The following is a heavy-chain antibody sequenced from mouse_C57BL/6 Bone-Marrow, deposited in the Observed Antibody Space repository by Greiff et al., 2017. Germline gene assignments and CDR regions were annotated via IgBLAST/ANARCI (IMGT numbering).Heavy chain of an antibody. J-gene: IGHJ1*03. D-gene: IGHD2-5*01. CDR3: ARPYYSTYLYFDV. Sequence: QVQLQQSGAELVKPGASVKMSCKASGYTFTSYWITWVKQRPGQGLEWIGEIYPGSGSTNYNEKFKSKATLTVDTSSSTAYMQLSSLTSEDSAVYYCARPYYSTYLYFDVWGTGTTVTVSS. CDR1: GYTFTSYW. V-gene: IGHV1-55*01. CDR2: IYPGSGST.